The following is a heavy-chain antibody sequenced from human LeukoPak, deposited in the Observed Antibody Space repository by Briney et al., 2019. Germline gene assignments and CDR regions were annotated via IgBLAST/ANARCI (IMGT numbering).Heavy chain of an antibody. J-gene: IGHJ4*02. Sequence: GGSLRLSCAASGFTFSSYAMHWVRQAPGKGLEWVAVISYDGSNKYYADSVKGRFTISRDNSKNTLYLQMNSLRAEDTAVYYCASDSGRHYFDYWGQGTLVTVSS. CDR3: ASDSGRHYFDY. D-gene: IGHD6-19*01. CDR1: GFTFSSYA. CDR2: ISYDGSNK. V-gene: IGHV3-30-3*01.